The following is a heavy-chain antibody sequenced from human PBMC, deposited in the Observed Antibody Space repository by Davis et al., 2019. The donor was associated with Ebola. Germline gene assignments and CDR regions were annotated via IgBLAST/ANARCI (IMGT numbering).Heavy chain of an antibody. CDR3: ARQDYDFWSGYYSPNWFDP. J-gene: IGHJ5*02. V-gene: IGHV4-59*08. CDR2: IYYSGRT. D-gene: IGHD3-3*01. Sequence: SETLSLTCTVSGGPISSYYWSWIRQPPGKGLEWIGYIYYSGRTNYNPSLKSRVTISVDTSKNQFSLKLSSVTAADTAVYYCARQDYDFWSGYYSPNWFDPWGQGTLVTVSS. CDR1: GGPISSYY.